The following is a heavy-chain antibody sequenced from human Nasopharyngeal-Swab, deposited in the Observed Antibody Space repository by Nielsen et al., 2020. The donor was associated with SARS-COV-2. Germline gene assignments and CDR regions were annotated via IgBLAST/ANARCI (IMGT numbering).Heavy chain of an antibody. CDR2: IYTSGST. CDR1: GGSISSGRYY. V-gene: IGHV4-61*02. D-gene: IGHD1-26*01. Sequence: SETLSLTCTVSGGSISSGRYYWRWTRQPAGKGLEWIGRIYTSGSTNYNPSLKSRVTISVDTSKNQFSLKLSSVTAADTAVYYCAREPSGSYRDYFDYWGQGTLVTVSS. J-gene: IGHJ4*02. CDR3: AREPSGSYRDYFDY.